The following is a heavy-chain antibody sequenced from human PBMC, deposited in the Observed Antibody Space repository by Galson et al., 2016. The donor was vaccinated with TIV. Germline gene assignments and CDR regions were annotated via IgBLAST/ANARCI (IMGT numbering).Heavy chain of an antibody. J-gene: IGHJ3*02. V-gene: IGHV5-51*03. D-gene: IGHD4-17*01. CDR2: VNPGGSII. Sequence: QSGAEVKKPGESLKISCKASGYRFTSYWIAWVRQVPGKGLEWVGVVNPGGSIIRYSPHFQGQVTMSSDKSINNAYLQWISLNASDTATYYCARQYDFGDYRGDAFDIWGQGTMVIVSS. CDR3: ARQYDFGDYRGDAFDI. CDR1: GYRFTSYW.